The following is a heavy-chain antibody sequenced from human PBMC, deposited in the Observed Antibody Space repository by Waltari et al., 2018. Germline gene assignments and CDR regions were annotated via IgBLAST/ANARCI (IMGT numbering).Heavy chain of an antibody. CDR3: VTYPVIGGYWYMDV. CDR2: IYYSGST. Sequence: QLQLQESGPGLVKPSETLSLTCTVSGGSISSSSYYWGWIRQPPGEGLEWIGSIYYSGSTYYNPSLKSRVTISVDTSKNQCSLKLSSVTAADTAVYYCVTYPVIGGYWYMDVWGKGTTVTVS. J-gene: IGHJ6*03. D-gene: IGHD2-15*01. CDR1: GGSISSSSYY. V-gene: IGHV4-39*01.